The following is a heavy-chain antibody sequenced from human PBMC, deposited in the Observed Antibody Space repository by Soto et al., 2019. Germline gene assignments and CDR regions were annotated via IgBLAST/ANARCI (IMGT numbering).Heavy chain of an antibody. D-gene: IGHD2-15*01. V-gene: IGHV1-18*01. CDR1: GYTFTCYG. J-gene: IGHJ3*02. CDR3: VRVPSYCSGGSCYSDAFDI. CDR2: ISAYNGNT. Sequence: GASVKVSCKASGYTFTCYGISWVRQAPGQGLEWMGWISAYNGNTNYAQKLQGRVTMTTDTSTSTAYMELRSLRSDDTAVFFCVRVPSYCSGGSCYSDAFDIWGQGTMVTVSS.